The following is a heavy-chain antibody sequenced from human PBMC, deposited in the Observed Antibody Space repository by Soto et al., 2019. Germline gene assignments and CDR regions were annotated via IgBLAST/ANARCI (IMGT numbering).Heavy chain of an antibody. D-gene: IGHD1-1*01. J-gene: IGHJ6*02. CDR3: ARDKKPFNWSPSILKSYYYGMDV. CDR1: GFTFRTFA. Sequence: QVQLVESGGRVVQPGRSLRLSCAASGFTFRTFAMHWVCQAPGKGLEWVAVISNDGSIKYFLDSVKGRFTISRDNSNNTLSLQMDSLRAEDTAVYYCARDKKPFNWSPSILKSYYYGMDVWGQGTTVTVSS. V-gene: IGHV3-30-3*01. CDR2: ISNDGSIK.